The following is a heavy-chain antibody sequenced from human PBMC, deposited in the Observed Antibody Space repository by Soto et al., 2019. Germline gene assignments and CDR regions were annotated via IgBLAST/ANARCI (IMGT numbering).Heavy chain of an antibody. CDR1: GFTFSNAW. V-gene: IGHV3-15*01. D-gene: IGHD3-3*01. CDR2: IKSKTDGGTT. J-gene: IGHJ4*02. Sequence: KLGGSLRLSCAASGFTFSNAWMSWVRQAPGKGLEWVGRIKSKTDGGTTDYAAPVKGRFTISRDDSKNTLYLQMNSLKTKDTAVYYCTTDPLGEPITIFGVVIGVGGYWGQGTLVTVS. CDR3: TTDPLGEPITIFGVVIGVGGY.